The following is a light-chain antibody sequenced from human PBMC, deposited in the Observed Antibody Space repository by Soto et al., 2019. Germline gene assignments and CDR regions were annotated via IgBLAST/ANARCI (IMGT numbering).Light chain of an antibody. CDR2: SNN. V-gene: IGLV1-44*01. CDR1: SSNIGSNT. CDR3: SAWDDSLKGLV. J-gene: IGLJ2*01. Sequence: QSVLTQPPSASGTPGQRVTISCSGSSSNIGSNTVNWYQQLPGTAPKVLMYSNNQRPSGVPDRFSGSKSGTSASLAISGLHSEDEADYYCSAWDDSLKGLVFGGGTQLTVL.